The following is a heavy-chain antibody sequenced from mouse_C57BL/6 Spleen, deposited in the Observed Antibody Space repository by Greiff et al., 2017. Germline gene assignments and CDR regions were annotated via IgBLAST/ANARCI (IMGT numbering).Heavy chain of an antibody. CDR3: ARSGSSHVAWFAY. J-gene: IGHJ3*01. CDR2: INPSSGYT. D-gene: IGHD1-1*01. V-gene: IGHV1-4*01. CDR1: GYTFTSYT. Sequence: QVQLQQSGAELARPGASVKMSCKASGYTFTSYTMHWVKQRPGQGLEWIGYINPSSGYTKYNQKFKDKATLTADKSSSTAYMQLSSLTSEDSAVDYCARSGSSHVAWFAYWGQGTLVTVSA.